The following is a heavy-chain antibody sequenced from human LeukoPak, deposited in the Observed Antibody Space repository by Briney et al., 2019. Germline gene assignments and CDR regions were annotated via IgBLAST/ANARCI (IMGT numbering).Heavy chain of an antibody. CDR1: GFTFSSYE. D-gene: IGHD3-10*01. CDR3: ARDLWFGELFYPYYYGMDV. V-gene: IGHV3-48*03. Sequence: GGCLRLSCAASGFTFSSYEMNWVRQAPGKGLEWVSYISSSGSTIYYADSVKGRFTISRDNAKHSLYLQMNSLRAEDTAVYYCARDLWFGELFYPYYYGMDVWGQGTTVTVSS. J-gene: IGHJ6*02. CDR2: ISSSGSTI.